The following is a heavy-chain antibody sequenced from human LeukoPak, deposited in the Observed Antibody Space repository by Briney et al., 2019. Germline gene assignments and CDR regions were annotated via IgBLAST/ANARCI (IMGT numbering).Heavy chain of an antibody. V-gene: IGHV4-34*01. Sequence: PSETLSLTCAIYGGSFSGYYWSRIRQPPGKGLEWIGEINHSGSTNYNPSLKSRVTISVDTSKNQFSLKLSSVTAADTAVYYCARGFPGTTVTTYFQHWGQGTLVTVSS. D-gene: IGHD4-17*01. CDR2: INHSGST. CDR3: ARGFPGTTVTTYFQH. CDR1: GGSFSGYY. J-gene: IGHJ1*01.